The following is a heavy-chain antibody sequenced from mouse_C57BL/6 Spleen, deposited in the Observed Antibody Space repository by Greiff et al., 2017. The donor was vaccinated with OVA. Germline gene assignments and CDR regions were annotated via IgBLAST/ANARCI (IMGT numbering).Heavy chain of an antibody. J-gene: IGHJ4*01. Sequence: QVQLQQSGPGLVAPSQSLSITCTVSGFSLTSYGVHWVRQPPGKGLEWLVVIWSDGSTTYNSALKSRLSISKDNSKSQVFLKMNSLQTDDTAMYYCARQKKTTARDYYAMDYWGQGTSVTVSS. V-gene: IGHV2-6-1*01. CDR2: IWSDGST. D-gene: IGHD3-2*01. CDR3: ARQKKTTARDYYAMDY. CDR1: GFSLTSYG.